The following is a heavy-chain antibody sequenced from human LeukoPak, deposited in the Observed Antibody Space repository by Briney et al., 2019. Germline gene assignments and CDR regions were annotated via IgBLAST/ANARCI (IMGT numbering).Heavy chain of an antibody. Sequence: GGSLRLSCAASGFPFDVCAMHWVRQAQGKGVEWVSGISWNSGSIGYADSVKGRFTISRDNAKNSLYLQMNSLRAEDTALYYCAKGKDYYGPIDYWGQGTLVTVSS. D-gene: IGHD3-10*01. V-gene: IGHV3-9*01. CDR2: ISWNSGSI. CDR1: GFPFDVCA. J-gene: IGHJ4*02. CDR3: AKGKDYYGPIDY.